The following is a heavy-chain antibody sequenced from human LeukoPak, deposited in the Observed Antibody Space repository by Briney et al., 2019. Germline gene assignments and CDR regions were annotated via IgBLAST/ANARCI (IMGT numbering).Heavy chain of an antibody. D-gene: IGHD6-13*01. CDR2: INHSGST. J-gene: IGHJ4*02. Sequence: SETLSLTCAAYGGSFSGYYWSWIRQPPGKGLEWIGEINHSGSTNYNPSLKSRVTISVDTSKNQFSLKLSSVTAADTAVYYCAREKWDDSSSWYSSYFDYWGQGTLVTVSS. CDR1: GGSFSGYY. CDR3: AREKWDDSSSWYSSYFDY. V-gene: IGHV4-34*01.